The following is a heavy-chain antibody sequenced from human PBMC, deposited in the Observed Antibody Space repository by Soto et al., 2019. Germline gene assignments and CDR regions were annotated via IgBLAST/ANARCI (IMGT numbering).Heavy chain of an antibody. V-gene: IGHV1-24*01. CDR2: FDPEDGEI. CDR1: GYSLNELS. J-gene: IGHJ4*02. Sequence: QVHLVQSGAEVKKPGASVKVSCKVSGYSLNELSIHWVRQAPGKGLEWMGGFDPEDGEIVYAQKFQGRVTMTEDTSTDTANMDLSSLRSEDTAVYYCATGGPAGDFENWGQGTLVTVSS. CDR3: ATGGPAGDFEN. D-gene: IGHD3-10*01.